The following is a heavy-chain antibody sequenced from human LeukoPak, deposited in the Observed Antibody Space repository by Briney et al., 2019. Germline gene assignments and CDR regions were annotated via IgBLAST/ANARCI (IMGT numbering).Heavy chain of an antibody. CDR1: GFTFSSYA. CDR2: ISSSSSTI. V-gene: IGHV3-48*01. J-gene: IGHJ4*02. Sequence: GGSLRLSCAASGFTFSSYAMNWVRQAPGKGLEWVSYISSSSSTIYYADSVKGRFTISRDNAKNSLYLQMNSLRAEDTAVYYCASLVGARRGYYWGQGTLVTVSS. CDR3: ASLVGARRGYY. D-gene: IGHD1-26*01.